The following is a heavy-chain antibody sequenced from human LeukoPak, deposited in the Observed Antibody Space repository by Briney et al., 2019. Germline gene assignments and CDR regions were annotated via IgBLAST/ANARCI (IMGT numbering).Heavy chain of an antibody. CDR1: GYTLTELS. Sequence: ASVKVSCKVSGYTLTELSMHWVRQAPGKGLEWMGGFDPEDGETIYAQKFQGRVTMTEDTSTDTAYMELSSLRSEDTAVYYCATLNYYDSSGYRAWFFDYWGQGTLVTVSS. CDR2: FDPEDGET. D-gene: IGHD3-22*01. CDR3: ATLNYYDSSGYRAWFFDY. V-gene: IGHV1-24*01. J-gene: IGHJ4*02.